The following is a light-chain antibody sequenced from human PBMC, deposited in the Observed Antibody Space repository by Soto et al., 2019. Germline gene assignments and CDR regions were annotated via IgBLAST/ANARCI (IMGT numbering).Light chain of an antibody. CDR2: EVS. Sequence: QSVLTQPPFASGSPGQSVTISCAGTSSDVGGYNYVSWYQQYPGKVPKLMIYEVSERPSGVPDRFSGSKSGNTAFLTVSGLQAEDEADYYCLSYADTAYVFGTGTKVPS. CDR1: SSDVGGYNY. CDR3: LSYADTAYV. V-gene: IGLV2-8*01. J-gene: IGLJ1*01.